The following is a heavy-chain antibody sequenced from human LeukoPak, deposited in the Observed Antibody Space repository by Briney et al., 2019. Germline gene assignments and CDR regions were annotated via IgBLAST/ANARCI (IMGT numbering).Heavy chain of an antibody. D-gene: IGHD2-2*01. CDR1: GGSFSGYY. CDR3: ATLYQDIVVVPAAGGFYYGMDV. CDR2: INHSGST. J-gene: IGHJ6*02. V-gene: IGHV4-34*01. Sequence: PSETLSLTCAVYGGSFSGYYWSWIRQPPGKGLEWIGEINHSGSTNYNPSLKSRVTISVDTSKNQFSLKLSSVTAADTAVYYCATLYQDIVVVPAAGGFYYGMDVWGQGTTVTVSS.